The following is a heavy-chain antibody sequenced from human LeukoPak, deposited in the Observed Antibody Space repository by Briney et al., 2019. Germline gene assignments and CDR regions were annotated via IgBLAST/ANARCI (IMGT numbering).Heavy chain of an antibody. D-gene: IGHD3-10*01. CDR2: IIPIFGTA. Sequence: SVKVSCKASGGTFSSYAISWVRQAPGQGLEWMGGIIPIFGTANYAQKFQGRVTITAGESTSTAYMELSSLRSEDTAVYYCARANGSGSYYADYWGQGTLVTVSS. CDR1: GGTFSSYA. J-gene: IGHJ4*02. V-gene: IGHV1-69*13. CDR3: ARANGSGSYYADY.